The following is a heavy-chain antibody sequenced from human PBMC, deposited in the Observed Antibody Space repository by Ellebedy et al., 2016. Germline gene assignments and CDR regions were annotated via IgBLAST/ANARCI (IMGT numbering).Heavy chain of an antibody. CDR1: GYTFTDSY. Sequence: ASVKVSCXASGYTFTDSYIHWVRQAPRQGLEWMGWINPKYGGTNYAQNFRGRVTMTRDTCISTAYMDLTSLTSDDTAMYFCAKADGGVAVWGQGTMVTVSS. CDR3: AKADGGVAV. V-gene: IGHV1-2*02. J-gene: IGHJ3*01. CDR2: INPKYGGT. D-gene: IGHD2-15*01.